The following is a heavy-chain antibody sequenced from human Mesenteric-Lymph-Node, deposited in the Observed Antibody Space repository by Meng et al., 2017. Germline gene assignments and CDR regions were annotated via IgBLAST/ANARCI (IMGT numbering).Heavy chain of an antibody. CDR3: TRIYGSGVVDS. V-gene: IGHV4-4*07. CDR1: GYSITTYY. D-gene: IGHD3-10*01. CDR2: IYSSGTT. Sequence: SETLSLTCTVSGYSITTYYWSWIRQPAGKGLEWIGRIYSSGTTNYNPSLKSRVTMSIDTSKNQFSLNLSSVTAVDTAVYYCTRIYGSGVVDSWGQGTLVTVSS. J-gene: IGHJ5*01.